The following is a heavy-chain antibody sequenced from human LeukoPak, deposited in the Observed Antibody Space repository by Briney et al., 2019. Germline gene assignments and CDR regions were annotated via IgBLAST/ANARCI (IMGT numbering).Heavy chain of an antibody. D-gene: IGHD4/OR15-4a*01. CDR2: ISYDGSNK. V-gene: IGHV3-30*03. J-gene: IGHJ4*02. CDR1: GFTFSSYG. Sequence: GGSLRLSCAASGFTFSSYGMHWVRQAPGKGLEWVAVISYDGSNKYYADSVKGRFTISRDNAKNSLYLQMNSLRVEDTAVYYCARDGYGALRFDCWGQGTLVTVSS. CDR3: ARDGYGALRFDC.